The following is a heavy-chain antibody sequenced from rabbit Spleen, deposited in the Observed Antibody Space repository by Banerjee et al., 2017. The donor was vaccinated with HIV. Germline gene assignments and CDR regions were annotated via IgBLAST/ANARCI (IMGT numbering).Heavy chain of an antibody. CDR1: GLSFISGYY. J-gene: IGHJ4*01. D-gene: IGHD6-1*01. Sequence: QSLEESGGDLVKPGTSLTLTCTASGLSFISGYYMCWVRQAPGKGLEWIACIGAGSGGTTYYANWAKGRFTISKTSSTTVTLQMTSLTVADTATYFCARGVYSVGDGYDLWGQGTLVTVS. V-gene: IGHV1S40*01. CDR2: IGAGSGGTT. CDR3: ARGVYSVGDGYDL.